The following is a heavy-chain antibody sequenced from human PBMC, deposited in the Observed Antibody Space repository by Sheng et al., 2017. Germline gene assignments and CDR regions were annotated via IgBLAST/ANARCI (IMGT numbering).Heavy chain of an antibody. D-gene: IGHD2-15*01. J-gene: IGHJ6*02. Sequence: QVQLQESGPGLVKPSETLSLTCTVSGYSISSGYYWGWIRQPPGKGLEWIGSIYHSGSTYYNPSLKSRVTISVDTSKNQFSLKLSSVTAADTAVYYCASTCSGGSCYYGMDVVGPRGPRVTVSS. CDR1: GYSISSGYY. CDR2: IYHSGST. CDR3: ASTCSGGSCYYGMDV. V-gene: IGHV4-38-2*02.